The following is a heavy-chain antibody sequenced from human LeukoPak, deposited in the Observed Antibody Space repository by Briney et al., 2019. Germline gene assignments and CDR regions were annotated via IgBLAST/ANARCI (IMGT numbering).Heavy chain of an antibody. CDR3: ARLPTRFGELSPDYFDY. J-gene: IGHJ4*02. CDR1: SESFSGYF. D-gene: IGHD3-10*01. V-gene: IGHV4-34*01. CDR2: INYSGST. Sequence: KPSETLSLTCAIYSESFSGYFWSWIRQPPGKGLEWIGEINYSGSTNYNPSLKSRVTISVDTSKNQFSLKLSSVTAADTAVYYCARLPTRFGELSPDYFDYWGQGTLVTVSS.